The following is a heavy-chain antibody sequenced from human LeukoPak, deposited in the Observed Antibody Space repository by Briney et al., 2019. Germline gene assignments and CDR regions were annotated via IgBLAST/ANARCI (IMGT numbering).Heavy chain of an antibody. V-gene: IGHV1-24*01. Sequence: GASVKVSCKVSGYTLTELSMHWVRQAPGKRLEWMGGFDPEDGETIYAQKFQGRVTMTEDTSTDTAYMELSSLRSEDTAVYYCATDGALRFLEWSLDYWGQGTLVTVSS. CDR3: ATDGALRFLEWSLDY. CDR2: FDPEDGET. CDR1: GYTLTELS. J-gene: IGHJ4*02. D-gene: IGHD3-3*01.